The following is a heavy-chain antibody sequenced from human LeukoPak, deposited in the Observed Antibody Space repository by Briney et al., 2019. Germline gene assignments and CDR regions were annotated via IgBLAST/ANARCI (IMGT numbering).Heavy chain of an antibody. CDR1: GYTFTSYG. CDR3: ARGRSSGYYFN. CDR2: ISAYNGNT. J-gene: IGHJ4*02. Sequence: ASVKVSFKASGYTFTSYGISWVRQAPGQGLEWMGWISAYNGNTNYAQKLQGRVTITRNTSISTAYMELSSLRSEDTAVYYCARGRSSGYYFNWGQGTLVTVSS. V-gene: IGHV1-18*01. D-gene: IGHD3-22*01.